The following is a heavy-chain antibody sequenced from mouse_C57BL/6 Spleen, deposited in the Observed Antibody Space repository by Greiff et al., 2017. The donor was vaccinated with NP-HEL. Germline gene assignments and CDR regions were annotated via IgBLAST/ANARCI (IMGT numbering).Heavy chain of an antibody. CDR1: GFSLTSYG. D-gene: IGHD2-1*01. J-gene: IGHJ4*01. Sequence: QVQLQQSGPGLVQPSQSLSITCTVSGFSLTSYGVHWVRQSPGKGLEWLGVIWSGGSTDSNAAFISRLSISKDNSKSQVFFKMNSLQADDTARYYWARQFLSTMAMDYWGQGTSVTVSS. CDR3: ARQFLSTMAMDY. V-gene: IGHV2-2*01. CDR2: IWSGGST.